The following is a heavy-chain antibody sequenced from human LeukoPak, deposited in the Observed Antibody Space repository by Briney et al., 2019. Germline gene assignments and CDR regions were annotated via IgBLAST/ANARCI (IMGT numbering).Heavy chain of an antibody. Sequence: GESLKISCKDSGYRFSSYWIAWVRQMPGKGLEYIGIIYPGDSDIRYSPSFQGLVTISADKSISTAYLQWSSLKASDIAMYYCARQEYCSGGSCYTWFDPWGQGTLVTVSS. V-gene: IGHV5-51*01. CDR1: GYRFSSYW. D-gene: IGHD2-15*01. J-gene: IGHJ5*02. CDR2: IYPGDSDI. CDR3: ARQEYCSGGSCYTWFDP.